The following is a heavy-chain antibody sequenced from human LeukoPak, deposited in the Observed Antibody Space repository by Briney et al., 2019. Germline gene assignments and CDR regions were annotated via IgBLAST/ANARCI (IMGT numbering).Heavy chain of an antibody. J-gene: IGHJ4*02. CDR3: ARVGLWDYFDY. Sequence: SETLSLTCTVSGGSISSYYWSWIRQPPGKGLEWIGYIYYSGSTNYSPSLKSRVTISVDTSKNQFSLKLSSVTAADTAVYYCARVGLWDYFDYWGQGTLVTVSS. CDR2: IYYSGST. CDR1: GGSISSYY. V-gene: IGHV4-59*01. D-gene: IGHD5-18*01.